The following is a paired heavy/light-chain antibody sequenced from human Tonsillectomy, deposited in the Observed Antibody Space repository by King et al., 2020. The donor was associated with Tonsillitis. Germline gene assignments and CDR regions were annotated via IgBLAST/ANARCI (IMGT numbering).Heavy chain of an antibody. CDR2: IYDDGQT. V-gene: IGHV3-53*01. CDR3: ARDFSRDGNEMGDH. D-gene: IGHD1-1*01. Sequence: EAHLVESGGGLVQPGGSLRLSCAASGFHVSRSYMTWVRQAPGKGLEWVSVIYDDGQTYHADAVKGRFTISRDNSKNTVYLQMNGLRAEDTAVYYCARDFSRDGNEMGDHWGQGTLVFVSS. J-gene: IGHJ4*02. CDR1: GFHVSRSY.
Light chain of an antibody. V-gene: IGLV3-19*01. CDR3: HSRDRSISSYWV. CDR1: SLRTFS. CDR2: GET. J-gene: IGLJ3*02. Sequence: SSELTQDPAVSVALGQTVRITCQGDSLRTFSANWYQQKPGQAPTLVIYGETNRPSGIPDRFSGSHSGNIATLTIAGALAEDEADYYCHSRDRSISSYWVFGGGTKVTVL.